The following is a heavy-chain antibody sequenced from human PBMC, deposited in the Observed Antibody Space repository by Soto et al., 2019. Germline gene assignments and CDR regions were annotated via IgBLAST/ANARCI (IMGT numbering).Heavy chain of an antibody. CDR1: GYSFTSYW. CDR3: ARLRGENSNYYYYYGMYV. Sequence: GETLKISXKGSGYSFTSYWIGWVREMPGKCLEWMGIIYPGDSDTRYSPSFQAQLTTSADKSSSAAYLQWRSLKASAPAMYYCARLRGENSNYYYYYGMYVWGQGTTVTVSS. J-gene: IGHJ6*02. D-gene: IGHD4-4*01. CDR2: IYPGDSDT. V-gene: IGHV5-51*01.